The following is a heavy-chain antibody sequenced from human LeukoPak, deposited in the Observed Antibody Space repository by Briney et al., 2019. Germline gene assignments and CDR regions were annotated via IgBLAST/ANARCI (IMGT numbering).Heavy chain of an antibody. Sequence: ASQTLSLTCTVSGGSISSGGYYWSWIRQHPGKGLEWIGYIYYSGSTYYNPSLKSRVTISVDTSKNQFSLKLSSVAAADTAVYYCARAPGYCSSTSCSQGGGGFDYWGQGTLVTVSS. CDR3: ARAPGYCSSTSCSQGGGGFDY. D-gene: IGHD2-2*01. CDR1: GGSISSGGYY. J-gene: IGHJ4*02. CDR2: IYYSGST. V-gene: IGHV4-31*03.